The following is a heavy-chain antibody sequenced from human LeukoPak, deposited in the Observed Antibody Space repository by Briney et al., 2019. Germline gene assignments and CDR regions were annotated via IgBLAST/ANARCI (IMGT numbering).Heavy chain of an antibody. CDR1: GYTFTSYG. CDR3: ARGGVVGATAYYFQH. J-gene: IGHJ1*01. Sequence: GASVKVSCKASGYTFTSYGISWVRQAPGQGVEGMGWISAYNGNTNYAQKLQGRVTMTTDTSTSTAYMELRSLRSDDTAVYYCARGGVVGATAYYFQHWGQGTLVTVSS. CDR2: ISAYNGNT. V-gene: IGHV1-18*01. D-gene: IGHD1-26*01.